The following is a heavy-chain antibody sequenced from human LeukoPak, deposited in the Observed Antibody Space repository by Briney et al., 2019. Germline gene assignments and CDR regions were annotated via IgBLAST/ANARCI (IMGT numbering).Heavy chain of an antibody. CDR2: IIPIFGTA. CDR1: GGTFSSYA. Sequence: ASVKVSCKASGGTFSSYAISWVRQAPGQGLEWMGGIIPIFGTANYAQKFQGRVTITADESMSTAYMELSSLRSEDTAVYYCARGSYGSPLMDVWGQGTTVTVSS. V-gene: IGHV1-69*13. J-gene: IGHJ6*02. CDR3: ARGSYGSPLMDV. D-gene: IGHD3-10*01.